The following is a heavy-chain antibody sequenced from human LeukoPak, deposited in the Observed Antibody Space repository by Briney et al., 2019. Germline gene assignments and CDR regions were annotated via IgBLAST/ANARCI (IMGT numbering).Heavy chain of an antibody. J-gene: IGHJ4*02. CDR1: GYSISSGYY. Sequence: ASETLSLTCTVSGYSISSGYYWGWIRQPPGKGLEWIGSIYYSGSTYYNPSLKSRVTISVDTSKNQFSLKLSSVTAADTAVYYCATEQQLAFDYWGQGTLVTVSS. CDR2: IYYSGST. D-gene: IGHD6-13*01. CDR3: ATEQQLAFDY. V-gene: IGHV4-38-2*02.